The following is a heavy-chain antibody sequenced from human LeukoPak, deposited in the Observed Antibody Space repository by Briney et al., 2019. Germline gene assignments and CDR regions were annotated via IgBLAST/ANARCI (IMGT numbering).Heavy chain of an antibody. CDR1: GVSIGTYY. Sequence: PSETLSLTCSVSGVSIGTYYWSWVRQPPGKGLEWIGYINYRGTTNYNPSLKSRVTISVDTPKNHFFLNLRSATAADTAVYYCARLEDYFLEYWGLGTLVTVSS. J-gene: IGHJ4*02. CDR2: INYRGTT. D-gene: IGHD2/OR15-2a*01. V-gene: IGHV4-59*08. CDR3: ARLEDYFLEY.